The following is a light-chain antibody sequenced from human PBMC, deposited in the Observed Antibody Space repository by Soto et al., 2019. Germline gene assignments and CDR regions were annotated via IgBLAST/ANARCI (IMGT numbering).Light chain of an antibody. J-gene: IGLJ1*01. CDR2: EVT. CDR1: SSDVGGYNY. CDR3: SSFAGTIFYV. Sequence: QSALTQPPSASVSPGQSVTVSCTGTSSDVGGYNYVSWYQQHPGKAPKLMIYEVTKRPSGVPDRFSGSKSGNTASLTVSGLQAEDEADYFCSSFAGTIFYVFGTGTKSPS. V-gene: IGLV2-8*01.